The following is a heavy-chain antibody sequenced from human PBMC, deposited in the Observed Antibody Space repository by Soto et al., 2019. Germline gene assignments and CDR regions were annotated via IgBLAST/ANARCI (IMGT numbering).Heavy chain of an antibody. CDR1: GGTFGSYA. V-gene: IGHV1-69*01. Sequence: QVQLVQSGAEVKKPGSSVKVSCKASGGTFGSYAISWVRQAPGQGHEWMGGIIPIPGTANYAQKFQGRVTIAADESTSTAYMELSSLRSEDTAVYYCARAPGINTSLDIYYYYYYVMDVWGQGTTVTVSS. D-gene: IGHD2-2*01. CDR2: IIPIPGTA. CDR3: ARAPGINTSLDIYYYYYYVMDV. J-gene: IGHJ6*02.